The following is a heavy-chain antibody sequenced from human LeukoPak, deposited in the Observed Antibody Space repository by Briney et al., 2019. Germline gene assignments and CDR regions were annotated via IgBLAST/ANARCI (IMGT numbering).Heavy chain of an antibody. CDR3: ARVSSGSSSDHLGY. V-gene: IGHV3-48*03. CDR1: GFIFSSYE. Sequence: GGSLRLSCAASGFIFSSYEMNWVRQAPGKGLEWVSYISSSGSTIYYADSVKGRFTISRDNAKNSLYLQMNSLRAEDTAVYYCARVSSGSSSDHLGYWGQGTLVTVSS. D-gene: IGHD6-6*01. CDR2: ISSSGSTI. J-gene: IGHJ1*01.